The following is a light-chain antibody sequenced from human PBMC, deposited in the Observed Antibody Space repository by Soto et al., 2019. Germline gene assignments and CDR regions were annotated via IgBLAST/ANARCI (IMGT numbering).Light chain of an antibody. Sequence: DIQMTKSPSSLSASVGDRVSISCPANQDTDNYLNWYHQKPGKAPRLVIYDTSTLEIGVPSRFGGSRSGTKFTFTISGLHPEDVGTYYCQQYNKVPYTFGQGTKVEMK. V-gene: IGKV1-33*01. CDR3: QQYNKVPYT. J-gene: IGKJ2*01. CDR2: DTS. CDR1: QDTDNY.